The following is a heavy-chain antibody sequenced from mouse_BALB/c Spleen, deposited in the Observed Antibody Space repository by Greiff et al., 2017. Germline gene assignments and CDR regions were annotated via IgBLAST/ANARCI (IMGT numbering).Heavy chain of an antibody. J-gene: IGHJ3*01. CDR1: GYSITSGYY. D-gene: IGHD1-1*01. CDR3: ARHYYGSSYGCAY. CDR2: ISYDGSN. Sequence: DVQLQESGPGLVKPSQSLSLTCSVTGYSITSGYYWNWIRQFPGNKLEWMGYISYDGSNNYNPSLKNRISITRDTSKNQFFLKLNSVTTEDTATYYCARHYYGSSYGCAYWGQGTLVTVSA. V-gene: IGHV3-6*02.